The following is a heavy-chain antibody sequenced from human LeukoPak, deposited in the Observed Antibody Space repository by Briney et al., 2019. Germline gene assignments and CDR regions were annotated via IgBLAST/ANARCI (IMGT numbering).Heavy chain of an antibody. CDR2: IIPIFGTA. D-gene: IGHD1-26*01. CDR1: GGTFSSYA. V-gene: IGHV1-69*05. J-gene: IGHJ3*02. Sequence: SVKVSCKASGGTFSSYAISWVRQAPGQGLEWMGGIIPIFGTANYAQKFQGRVTMTRDMSTSTVYMELSSLRSEDTAVYYCARAVGATYAFDIWGQGTMVTVSS. CDR3: ARAVGATYAFDI.